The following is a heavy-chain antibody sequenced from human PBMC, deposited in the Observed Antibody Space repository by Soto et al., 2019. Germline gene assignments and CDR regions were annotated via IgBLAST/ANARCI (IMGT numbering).Heavy chain of an antibody. CDR3: ARSSFGDFWSGYYPLVYYYYGMDV. Sequence: ASVKVSCKASGGTFSSYAISWVRQAPGQGLEWMGGIIPIFGTANYAQKFQSRVTITADKSTSTAYMELSSLRSEDTAVYYCARSSFGDFWSGYYPLVYYYYGMDVWGQGTTVTVSS. CDR2: IIPIFGTA. D-gene: IGHD3-3*01. J-gene: IGHJ6*02. CDR1: GGTFSSYA. V-gene: IGHV1-69*06.